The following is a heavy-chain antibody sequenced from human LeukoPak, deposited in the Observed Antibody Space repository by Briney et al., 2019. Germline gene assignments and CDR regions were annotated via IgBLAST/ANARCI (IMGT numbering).Heavy chain of an antibody. D-gene: IGHD6-13*01. CDR2: MNPNSGNT. V-gene: IGHV1-8*03. CDR3: ARTGYSSSWYKGYYYYYYMDV. J-gene: IGHJ6*03. Sequence: ASVKVSCKASGYTFTSYDINWVRQATGQGLEWMGWMNPNSGNTGYAQKFQGRVTITRNTSISTAYMELSSLRSDDTAVYYCARTGYSSSWYKGYYYYYYMDVWGKGTTVTVSS. CDR1: GYTFTSYD.